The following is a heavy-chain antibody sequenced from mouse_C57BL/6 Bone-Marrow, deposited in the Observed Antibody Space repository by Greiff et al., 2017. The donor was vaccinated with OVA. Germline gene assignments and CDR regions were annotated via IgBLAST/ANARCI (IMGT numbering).Heavy chain of an antibody. CDR2: FHPYNDDT. J-gene: IGHJ4*01. V-gene: IGHV1-47*01. Sequence: VKLQESGAELVKPGASVKMSCKASGYTFTTYPIEWMKQNHGKSLEWIGNFHPYNDDTKYNEKFKGKATLTVEKSSSTVYLELSRLTSDDSAVYYCARRGYDYDGHYYAMDYWGQGTSVTVSS. CDR1: GYTFTTYP. CDR3: ARRGYDYDGHYYAMDY. D-gene: IGHD2-4*01.